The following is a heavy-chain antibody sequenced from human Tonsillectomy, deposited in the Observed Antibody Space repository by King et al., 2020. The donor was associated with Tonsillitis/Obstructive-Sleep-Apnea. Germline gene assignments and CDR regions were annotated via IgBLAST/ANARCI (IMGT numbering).Heavy chain of an antibody. CDR1: EFAFGDYA. Sequence: VQLVESGGGLVKPGRSLRLSCTASEFAFGDYAMTWFRQAPGKGLEWLGFIRSKAYGGLPDYAASVKGRFIISRDDSQSSAYLQMNSLKNEDSAMYYCTSGYGPPEGDCFDLWGQGTMVTVSS. J-gene: IGHJ3*01. CDR3: TSGYGPPEGDCFDL. D-gene: IGHD2-21*01. CDR2: IRSKAYGGLP. V-gene: IGHV3-49*05.